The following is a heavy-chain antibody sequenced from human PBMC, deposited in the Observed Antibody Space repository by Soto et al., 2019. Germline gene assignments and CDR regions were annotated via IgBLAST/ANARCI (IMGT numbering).Heavy chain of an antibody. CDR1: GYSFTSYW. CDR3: ARHKARLGYCSSTSCPYYYYGMDV. Sequence: PGESLKISCNGSGYSFTSYWIGWVRQMPGKGLEWMGIIYPGDSDTRYSPSFQGQVTISADKSISTAYLQWSSLKAPDTAMYYCARHKARLGYCSSTSCPYYYYGMDVWGQGTTVTVSS. D-gene: IGHD2-2*01. J-gene: IGHJ6*02. V-gene: IGHV5-51*01. CDR2: IYPGDSDT.